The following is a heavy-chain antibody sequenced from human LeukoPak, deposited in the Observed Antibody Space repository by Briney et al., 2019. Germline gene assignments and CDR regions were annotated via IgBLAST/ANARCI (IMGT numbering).Heavy chain of an antibody. Sequence: GASVKVSCKASGYTFTSYDINWVRQATGQGLEWMGWMNPNSGNTGYAQKFQGRVTITRNTSISTAYMELSSLRSEDTAVYYCARSEKLGSLYYYYYMDVWGKGTTVTVSS. V-gene: IGHV1-8*03. J-gene: IGHJ6*03. CDR3: ARSEKLGSLYYYYYMDV. CDR1: GYTFTSYD. CDR2: MNPNSGNT. D-gene: IGHD7-27*01.